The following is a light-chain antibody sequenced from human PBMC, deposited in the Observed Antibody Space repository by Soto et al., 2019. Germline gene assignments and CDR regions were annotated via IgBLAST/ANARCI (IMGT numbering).Light chain of an antibody. CDR2: QVT. Sequence: QSVLSQPASVSGSPGQSITISCTGTSSDLAIYNYVSWYQQQPGEAPKLMIYQVTNRPSGVSNRFSGSRSGNTASLTISGLQAEEEADYYCSSSTDRSNYVFGTGTKVTVL. V-gene: IGLV2-14*01. J-gene: IGLJ1*01. CDR3: SSSTDRSNYV. CDR1: SSDLAIYNY.